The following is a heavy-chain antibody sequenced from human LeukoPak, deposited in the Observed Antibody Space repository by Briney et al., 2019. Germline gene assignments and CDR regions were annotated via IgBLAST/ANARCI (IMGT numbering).Heavy chain of an antibody. V-gene: IGHV4-39*01. CDR2: IFYSGST. CDR3: ARRGYSFGRFDY. J-gene: IGHJ4*02. D-gene: IGHD5-18*01. Sequence: PSETLSLTCTVSGGSISNNNYYWGWIRQPPGKGLEWIGNIFYSGSTYYNPSLKSRVSISVDTSKNQFSLKLGSVTAADTAIYYCARRGYSFGRFDYWGQGTLVTVSS. CDR1: GGSISNNNYY.